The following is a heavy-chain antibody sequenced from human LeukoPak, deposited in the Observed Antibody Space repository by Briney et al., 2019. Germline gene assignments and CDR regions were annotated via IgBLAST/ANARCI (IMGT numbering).Heavy chain of an antibody. Sequence: GGSLRLSCSASGFTFGSYLMNSVRQAPGKGPEWVANIKQDGSEINYVDSVKGRFIISRDNAKNSLYLQMNSLRVDDTAVYYCAGGSGWITGDWGHGTLVTVPS. CDR3: AGGSGWITGD. V-gene: IGHV3-7*03. CDR2: IKQDGSEI. CDR1: GFTFGSYL. J-gene: IGHJ4*01. D-gene: IGHD1-14*01.